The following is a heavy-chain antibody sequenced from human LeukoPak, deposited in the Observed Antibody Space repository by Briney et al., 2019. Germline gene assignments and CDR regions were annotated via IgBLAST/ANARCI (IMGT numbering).Heavy chain of an antibody. D-gene: IGHD4-17*01. CDR2: IIPLFGTP. Sequence: SVKVSCKASGGSFNDYAFSWVRQAPGQGLEWMGGIIPLFGTPIYAQQFQGRFTITTDESAGTAYMELSSLTSEDTAVYYCARERTTETTWGYFDYWGQGTLVTVSS. J-gene: IGHJ4*02. CDR1: GGSFNDYA. CDR3: ARERTTETTWGYFDY. V-gene: IGHV1-69*05.